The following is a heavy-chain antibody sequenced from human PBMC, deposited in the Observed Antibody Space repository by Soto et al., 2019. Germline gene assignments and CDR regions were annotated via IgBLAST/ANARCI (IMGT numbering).Heavy chain of an antibody. J-gene: IGHJ1*01. V-gene: IGHV1-18*01. CDR1: GYTFTSYG. CDR3: ASGLIVGASPVAEYVQH. CDR2: ISAYNGNT. Sequence: QVQLVQSGAEVKKPGASVKVSCKASGYTFTSYGISWVRQAPGQGLEWMGWISAYNGNTNYAQKLQGRLTMTTDTSASTAYIELRSLGSGETGGDYCASGLIVGASPVAEYVQHWGQGPLVTVSS. D-gene: IGHD3-16*02.